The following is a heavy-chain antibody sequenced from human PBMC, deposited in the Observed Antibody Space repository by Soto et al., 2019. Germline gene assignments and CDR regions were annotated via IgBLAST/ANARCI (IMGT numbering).Heavy chain of an antibody. CDR3: ARDGITIFGVVNHFDY. V-gene: IGHV3-66*01. J-gene: IGHJ4*02. CDR1: GFTVSSNY. CDR2: IYSGGST. D-gene: IGHD3-3*01. Sequence: GGSLRLSCAASGFTVSSNYMSWVRQAPGKGLEWVSVIYSGGSTYYADSVKGRFTISRDNSKNTLYLQMNSLRAEDTAVYYCARDGITIFGVVNHFDYWGQGTLVTVSS.